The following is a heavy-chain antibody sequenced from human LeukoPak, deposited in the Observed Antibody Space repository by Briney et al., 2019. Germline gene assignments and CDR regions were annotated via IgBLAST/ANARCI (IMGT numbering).Heavy chain of an antibody. CDR1: GFSFSSYW. Sequence: GGSLRLSCAASGFSFSSYWMSWVRQAPGKGLEWVAKIKQDGSQKHYVDSVKGRFTISRDNAKNSLYLQMNSLRVEDTAVYHCARDLCSSTSCYFDYWGQGILVTVSS. J-gene: IGHJ4*02. D-gene: IGHD2-2*01. V-gene: IGHV3-7*01. CDR3: ARDLCSSTSCYFDY. CDR2: IKQDGSQK.